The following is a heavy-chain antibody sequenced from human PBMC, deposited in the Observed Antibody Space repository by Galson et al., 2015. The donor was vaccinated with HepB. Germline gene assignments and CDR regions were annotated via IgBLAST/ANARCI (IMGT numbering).Heavy chain of an antibody. D-gene: IGHD2-2*01. CDR3: ARGSCGSTSCYVKLLDY. V-gene: IGHV7-4-1*02. CDR2: INTNNGNP. Sequence: SVKVSCKASGYTFSSYAMNWVRQAPGQGLEWMGWINTNNGNPTYAQGFTGRFVFSLDTSVSTAYLQISSLKAEDTAVYYCARGSCGSTSCYVKLLDYWGQGTLVTVSS. CDR1: GYTFSSYA. J-gene: IGHJ4*02.